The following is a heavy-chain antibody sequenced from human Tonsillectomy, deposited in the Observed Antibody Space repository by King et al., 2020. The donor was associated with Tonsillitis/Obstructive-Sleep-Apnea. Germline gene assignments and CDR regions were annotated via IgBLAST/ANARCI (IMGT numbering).Heavy chain of an antibody. CDR2: IFPGDSKT. CDR3: ARLPYFDLWSGPFFDC. V-gene: IGHV5-51*01. Sequence: VQLVESGTEVKKPGESLKIACKGSGYTFTSQWIGWVRQMPGKGLEWVGIIFPGDSKTRYSPSFQGQVTISADKSINTAYLQWSSLRASDTAIYYCARLPYFDLWSGPFFDCWGQGTLVTVSS. CDR1: GYTFTSQW. D-gene: IGHD3-3*01. J-gene: IGHJ4*02.